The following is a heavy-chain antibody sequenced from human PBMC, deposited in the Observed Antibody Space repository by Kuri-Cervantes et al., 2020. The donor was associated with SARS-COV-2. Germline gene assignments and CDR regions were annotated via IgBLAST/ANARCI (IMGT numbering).Heavy chain of an antibody. CDR1: GFTFSSYA. V-gene: IGHV3-30-3*01. CDR2: ISYDGSNT. CDR3: ARDRVGVHDY. Sequence: GGSLRLSCAASGFTFSSYAIHWVRQAPGKGLEWVAIISYDGSNTYYADSVKGRFTISRDNSKNTLYLQMNSLRTVDTAIYYCARDRVGVHDYWGQGTLVTVSS. D-gene: IGHD2-21*01. J-gene: IGHJ4*02.